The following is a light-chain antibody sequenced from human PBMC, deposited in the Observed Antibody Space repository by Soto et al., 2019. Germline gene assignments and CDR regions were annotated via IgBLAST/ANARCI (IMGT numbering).Light chain of an antibody. CDR2: RNN. V-gene: IGLV1-47*01. CDR3: VAWDDNLSGRV. CDR1: SSNSGSNY. J-gene: IGLJ1*01. Sequence: QTPLTQPPSASGTPGQRVTISCSGSSSNSGSNYVYWYQQLQGTAPTLIIYRNNQRPSGVPDRFSGSKTGSAASLAISGLRSEDEADSYCVAWDDNLSGRVFGTGTKV.